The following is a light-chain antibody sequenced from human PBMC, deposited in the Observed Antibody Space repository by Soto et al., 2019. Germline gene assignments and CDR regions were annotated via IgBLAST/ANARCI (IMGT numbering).Light chain of an antibody. J-gene: IGKJ1*01. Sequence: DIPMTQSPSTLSASVGDRVTITCRASQSISSWLAWYQQKPGKAPKLLIYDASSLESGVPSRFSGSGSGTEFTLTISSLQPDDFATYYCLQYNSYSTFGQGTKVDIK. V-gene: IGKV1-5*01. CDR2: DAS. CDR1: QSISSW. CDR3: LQYNSYST.